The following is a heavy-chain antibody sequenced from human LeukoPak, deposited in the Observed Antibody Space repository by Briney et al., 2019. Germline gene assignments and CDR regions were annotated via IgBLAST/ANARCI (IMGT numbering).Heavy chain of an antibody. J-gene: IGHJ4*02. CDR1: GFTFSSYS. CDR2: IYYSGST. CDR3: ARFNSGSYQHYFDY. V-gene: IGHV4-59*12. Sequence: GSLRLSCAASGFTFSSYSMNWVRQPPGKGLECIGSIYYSGSTYYNPSLKSRVTISIDTSKNQFSLKLSSVTAADTAVYYCARFNSGSYQHYFDYWGQGTLVTVSS. D-gene: IGHD1-26*01.